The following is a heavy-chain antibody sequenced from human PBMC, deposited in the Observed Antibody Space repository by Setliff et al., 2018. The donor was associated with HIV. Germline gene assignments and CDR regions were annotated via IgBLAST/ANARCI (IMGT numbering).Heavy chain of an antibody. V-gene: IGHV1-69*13. D-gene: IGHD4-17*01. J-gene: IGHJ6*03. CDR1: GGTFKNDV. CDR2: ITPVFGTA. Sequence: SVKVSCKASGGTFKNDVISWVRQAPGQGLEWMGGITPVFGTANYAQKFQGRVTIIADESTSTAYMEISNLRSEDTAVYYCARGSLLRRTVSNLFEAVDYWDYYLDVWGKGTTVTVSS. CDR3: ARGSLLRRTVSNLFEAVDYWDYYLDV.